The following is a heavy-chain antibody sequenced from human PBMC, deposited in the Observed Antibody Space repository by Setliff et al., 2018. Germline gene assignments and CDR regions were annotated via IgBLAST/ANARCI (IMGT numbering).Heavy chain of an antibody. J-gene: IGHJ4*02. CDR2: VYLSGST. Sequence: SETLSLTCGVSGYSISSGHFWGWLRQPAGKGLEWIGRVYLSGSTNYNPSLKSRVTISMDTSKNQFSLKMSSVTAADTAMYYCAGTPALGTTWLSPFDYWGQGTLVTVSS. CDR3: AGTPALGTTWLSPFDY. D-gene: IGHD5-12*01. V-gene: IGHV4-38-2*01. CDR1: GYSISSGHF.